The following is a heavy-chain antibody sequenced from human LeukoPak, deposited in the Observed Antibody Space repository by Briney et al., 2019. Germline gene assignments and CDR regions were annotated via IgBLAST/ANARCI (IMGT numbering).Heavy chain of an antibody. Sequence: GGSLRLSCAASGFTFSSYWMHWVRQPPGKGLVWVSRITSDGSSTSYADSVKGRFTISRDNAKNSLYLQMNSLRAEDTAVYYCAKDLACSAGVCRIYWGQGTLVTVSS. CDR2: ITSDGSST. CDR1: GFTFSSYW. V-gene: IGHV3-74*01. CDR3: AKDLACSAGVCRIY. D-gene: IGHD2-8*02. J-gene: IGHJ4*02.